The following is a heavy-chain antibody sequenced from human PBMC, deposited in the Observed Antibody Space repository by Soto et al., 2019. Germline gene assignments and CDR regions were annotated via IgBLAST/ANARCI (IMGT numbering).Heavy chain of an antibody. J-gene: IGHJ4*02. Sequence: EVQLLESGGGLVQPGGSLRLSCAAPGFIFSSYAMSWVRQAPGKGLEWVSGISSSGGGTYYADSVKGRFTISRDNSKYTLYLLRNGLRAEDTAAYYLAKGNDATVIWAFDSWGQGTLVTVSS. V-gene: IGHV3-23*01. CDR1: GFIFSSYA. D-gene: IGHD2-21*02. CDR3: AKGNDATVIWAFDS. CDR2: ISSSGGGT.